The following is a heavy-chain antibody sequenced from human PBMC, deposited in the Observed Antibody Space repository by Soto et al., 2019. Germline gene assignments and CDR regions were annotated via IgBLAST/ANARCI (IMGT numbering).Heavy chain of an antibody. Sequence: ASVKVSFKASGYTFTNYDINWVRQATGQGLEWMGWMNPNSGNTGYAQKFQGRVTMTRNTSISTAYMELSSLRSEDTAVYYCARGPSRLLWFGELLSFGYWGQGTLVTVSS. CDR3: ARGPSRLLWFGELLSFGY. J-gene: IGHJ4*02. CDR2: MNPNSGNT. D-gene: IGHD3-10*01. V-gene: IGHV1-8*01. CDR1: GYTFTNYD.